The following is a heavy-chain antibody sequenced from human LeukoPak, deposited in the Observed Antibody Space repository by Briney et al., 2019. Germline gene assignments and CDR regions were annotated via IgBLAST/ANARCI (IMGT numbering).Heavy chain of an antibody. CDR2: INPYATSI. D-gene: IGHD3-22*01. CDR3: ARLRRNSDRSGYYYYYDY. V-gene: IGHV3-21*06. J-gene: IGHJ4*02. Sequence: GGSLSLSCAASGLTFSDYSFNWIRQAPGKGLEWVSSINPYATSIYYADSVKGRFTISRDNAKSSLYLQMDSLRAEDTAFYYCARLRRNSDRSGYYYYYDYWGQGTLVTVSS. CDR1: GLTFSDYS.